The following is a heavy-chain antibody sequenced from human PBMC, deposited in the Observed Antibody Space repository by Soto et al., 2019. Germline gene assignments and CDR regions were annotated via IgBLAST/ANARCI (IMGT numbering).Heavy chain of an antibody. J-gene: IGHJ6*02. CDR3: ARALLAAXGTWKQHHYYYYYGMDV. CDR2: ISAYNGNT. Sequence: GALVQVSCKASGYTFTSYGISWVRQAPGQGLEWMGWISAYNGNTNYAQKLQGRVTMTTDTSTSTAYMELRSLRSDDTAVYYCARALLAAXGTWKQHHYYYYYGMDVWGPGTTVTVSS. D-gene: IGHD6-13*01. V-gene: IGHV1-18*01. CDR1: GYTFTSYG.